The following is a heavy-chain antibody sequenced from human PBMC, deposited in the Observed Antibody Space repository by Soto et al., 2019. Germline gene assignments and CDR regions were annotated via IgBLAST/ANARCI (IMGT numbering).Heavy chain of an antibody. CDR3: VKDRGPYRSSCSTA. J-gene: IGHJ5*02. CDR1: GFTFNNHA. CDR2: ISGSGTSA. V-gene: IGHV3-23*01. D-gene: IGHD6-13*01. Sequence: VQLLESGGGSVQPGGTLRLSCAASGFTFNNHAMTWVRQAPGKGLEWVSSISGSGTSAYYADSVRGRFTISRDNSKDTLQLQMNSLLTEDTAIYHCVKDRGPYRSSCSTAWGQGALVTVPS.